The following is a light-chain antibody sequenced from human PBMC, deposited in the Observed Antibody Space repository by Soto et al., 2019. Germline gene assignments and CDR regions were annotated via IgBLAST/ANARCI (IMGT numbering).Light chain of an antibody. CDR3: QQSYTTPIT. CDR1: QTISSW. J-gene: IGKJ1*01. Sequence: DIQMTQSPSTLSGSVGDRVTITCLAIQTISSWLAWYQQKPGKAPKLLIYAASSLQSGVPSRLSGSGSGTDFTLTISSLQPEDFATYYCQQSYTTPITFGQGTKVDIK. V-gene: IGKV1-39*01. CDR2: AAS.